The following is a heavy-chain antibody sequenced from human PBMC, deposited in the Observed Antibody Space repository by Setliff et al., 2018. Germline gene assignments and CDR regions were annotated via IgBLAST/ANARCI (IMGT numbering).Heavy chain of an antibody. Sequence: TSETLSLTCTVSGDSISSRSHYWGWIRQPPGKGLEWIGNIYYSGTTYYNPSLKSRVTISVDTSKNHFSLKLSSVTAADTAVYYCARHKVIKKEFIRLTWFDPWGQGTPVTVSS. J-gene: IGHJ5*02. CDR2: IYYSGTT. V-gene: IGHV4-39*01. CDR1: GDSISSRSHY. D-gene: IGHD3-10*01. CDR3: ARHKVIKKEFIRLTWFDP.